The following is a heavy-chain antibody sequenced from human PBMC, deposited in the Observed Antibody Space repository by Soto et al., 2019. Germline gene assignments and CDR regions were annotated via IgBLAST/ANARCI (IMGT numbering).Heavy chain of an antibody. J-gene: IGHJ4*02. CDR2: IYYSGST. V-gene: IGHV4-39*01. CDR1: GDSISSRRYY. Sequence: SETLSLTCTVTGDSISSRRYYWGWMRQPPGKGLEWIGSIYYSGSTYNNPSLRSRVSMSIDTSKDQFSLKLKSVTAADTALYFCARHRPSVVTHAYFDVWRPGSLVAVPS. CDR3: ARHRPSVVTHAYFDV. D-gene: IGHD3-22*01.